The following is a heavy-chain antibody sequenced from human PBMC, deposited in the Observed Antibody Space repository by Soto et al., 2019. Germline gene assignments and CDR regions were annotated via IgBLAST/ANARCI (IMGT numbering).Heavy chain of an antibody. V-gene: IGHV1-69*12. Sequence: QVQLVQSGAEVKKPGSSVKVSCKASGGTFSSYAISWVRQAPGQGLEWMGGIIPIFGTANYAQKFQGRVTITADESTSTAYRELRSVRSEDTAVYYCARHIPAAGYYYGMDVWGQGTTVTVSS. CDR3: ARHIPAAGYYYGMDV. D-gene: IGHD2-2*01. CDR2: IIPIFGTA. CDR1: GGTFSSYA. J-gene: IGHJ6*02.